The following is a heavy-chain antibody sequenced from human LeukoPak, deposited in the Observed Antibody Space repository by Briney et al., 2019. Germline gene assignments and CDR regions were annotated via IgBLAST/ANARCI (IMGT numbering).Heavy chain of an antibody. J-gene: IGHJ4*02. CDR1: GYTFTSYD. D-gene: IGHD3-10*01. V-gene: IGHV1-8*01. CDR2: MNPNSGNT. Sequence: ASVKASCKASGYTFTSYDINWVRQATGQGLEWMGWMNPNSGNTGYAQKFQGRVTMTRNTSISTAYMELSSLRSEDTAVYYCARSPRGAAYFDYWGQGTLVTVSS. CDR3: ARSPRGAAYFDY.